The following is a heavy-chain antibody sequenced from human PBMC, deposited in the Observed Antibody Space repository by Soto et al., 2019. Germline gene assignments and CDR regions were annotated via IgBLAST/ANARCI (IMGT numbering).Heavy chain of an antibody. CDR3: ARGQWPAIGDYYSHVMDE. Sequence: GGTLRLSCAASGFIFRGSAIHWVRQASGQGLEWVGRIRSRAHNFATSSATSVQGRFTFSRDDLKNTKYLQMNTLTPEDTAAYYCARGQWPAIGDYYSHVMDEWGQGVTVTV. J-gene: IGHJ6*02. CDR1: GFIFRGSA. CDR2: IRSRAHNFAT. V-gene: IGHV3-73*01. D-gene: IGHD2-2*02.